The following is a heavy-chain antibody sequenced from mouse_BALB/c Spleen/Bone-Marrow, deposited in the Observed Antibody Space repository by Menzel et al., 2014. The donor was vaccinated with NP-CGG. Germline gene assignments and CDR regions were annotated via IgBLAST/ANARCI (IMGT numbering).Heavy chain of an antibody. D-gene: IGHD4-1*01. V-gene: IGHV1S130*01. CDR1: GYTFTSSW. J-gene: IGHJ2*01. CDR3: ARELGRGYYFDY. Sequence: VQLQQSGSVLVRPGAPVKLSCKASGYTFTSSWMHWAKQRPGQGLEWIGEIHPNSGNTNYNEKFKGKATLTVDTSSSTAYVDLSSLTSEDSAVYYCARELGRGYYFDYWGQGTTLTVSS. CDR2: IHPNSGNT.